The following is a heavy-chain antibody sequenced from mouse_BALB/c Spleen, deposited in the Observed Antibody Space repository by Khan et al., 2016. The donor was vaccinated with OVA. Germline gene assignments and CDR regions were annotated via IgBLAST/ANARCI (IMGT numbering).Heavy chain of an antibody. CDR3: ARDGSRYNYAMDY. J-gene: IGHJ4*01. D-gene: IGHD2-3*01. CDR2: ISSSGST. CDR1: SYSITSDYA. V-gene: IGHV3-2*02. Sequence: EVKLEESGPGLVKPSQSLSLTCTVTSYSITSDYAWNWIRQFPGNKLEWMGYISSSGSTNYNPALKSRISITRDTSKNQFFLQLNSVTTEDTATYYCARDGSRYNYAMDYWGQGTSVTVSS.